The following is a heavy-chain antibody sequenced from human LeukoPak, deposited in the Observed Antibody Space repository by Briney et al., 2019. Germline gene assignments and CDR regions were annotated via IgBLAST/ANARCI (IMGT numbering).Heavy chain of an antibody. Sequence: GGSLRLSCAASGFSINNYAMIWVRQVPGKGLEWVSAIAGDGDGTYYADSVKGRFTVSRDKSTNTLYLQMRSLTSEDTAVYYCAKVTGSGSYLADAFDIWGHGTVVTVSS. CDR3: AKVTGSGSYLADAFDI. J-gene: IGHJ3*02. CDR1: GFSINNYA. CDR2: IAGDGDGT. D-gene: IGHD3-10*01. V-gene: IGHV3-23*01.